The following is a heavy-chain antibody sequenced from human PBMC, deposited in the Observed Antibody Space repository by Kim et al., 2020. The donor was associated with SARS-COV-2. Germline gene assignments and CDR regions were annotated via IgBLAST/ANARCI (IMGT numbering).Heavy chain of an antibody. CDR1: GFTFSSYG. CDR2: IWYDGSNK. Sequence: GGSLRPSCAASGFTFSSYGMHWVRQAPGKGLEWVAVIWYDGSNKYYADSVKGRFTISRDNSKNTLYLQMNSLRAEDTAVYYCTGAAAANYYYYGMDVWGQGTTVTVSS. CDR3: TGAAAANYYYYGMDV. D-gene: IGHD6-13*01. V-gene: IGHV3-33*01. J-gene: IGHJ6*02.